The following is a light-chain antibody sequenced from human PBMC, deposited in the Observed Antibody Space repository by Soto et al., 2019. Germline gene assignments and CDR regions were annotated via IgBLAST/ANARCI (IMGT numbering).Light chain of an antibody. CDR2: DAS. Sequence: IPLTQSPSSLSASVGDRVTITCRAVQDIGSALARYQQRPGNAPTLLLYDASNLEAGVPSKFSGSGSDTHFTLTITSLRPEDFATYYCQQFNGFPLTFGGGTKVQSK. J-gene: IGKJ4*01. CDR3: QQFNGFPLT. V-gene: IGKV1-13*02. CDR1: QDIGSA.